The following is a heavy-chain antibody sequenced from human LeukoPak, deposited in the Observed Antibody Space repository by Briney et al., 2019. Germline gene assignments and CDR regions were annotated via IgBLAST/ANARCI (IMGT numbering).Heavy chain of an antibody. Sequence: PGGSLRLSCAASGFTFSSYGMHWVRQAPGKGLEWVAVISYDGSNKYYADSVKGRFTISRDNSKNTLYLQMNSLRAEDTAVYYCAKVAIAVAGTNVDYWGQGTLVTVSS. CDR2: ISYDGSNK. J-gene: IGHJ4*02. CDR1: GFTFSSYG. V-gene: IGHV3-30*18. CDR3: AKVAIAVAGTNVDY. D-gene: IGHD6-19*01.